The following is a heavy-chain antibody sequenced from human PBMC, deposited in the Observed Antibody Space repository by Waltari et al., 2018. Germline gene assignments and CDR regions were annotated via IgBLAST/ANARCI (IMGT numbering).Heavy chain of an antibody. CDR3: ATYIGASVGTAAFDV. D-gene: IGHD5-12*01. J-gene: IGHJ3*01. CDR1: GGSITTSRHY. V-gene: IGHV4-39*01. CDR2: IPYNGAT. Sequence: QLQLQESGPGLVKPSETLSLTCSVSGGSITTSRHYWGWIRQPPGQGLEWIGTIPYNGATDTSPSLKSRVTMSRDTSKNQLSLTLDSMTAADTAVYYCATYIGASVGTAAFDVWGQGTMVTVSS.